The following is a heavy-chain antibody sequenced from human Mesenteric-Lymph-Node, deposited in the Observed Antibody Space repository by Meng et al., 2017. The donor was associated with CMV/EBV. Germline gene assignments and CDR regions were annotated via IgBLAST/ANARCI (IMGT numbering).Heavy chain of an antibody. CDR3: ARANYALDYFDY. Sequence: GSLRLSCTVSGGSISSSSYYWGWIRQPPGKGLEWIGSFYYSGSTYYNPSLKSRVTISVDTSKNHLSLRLRSVTAADTAMHYCARANYALDYFDYWGQGTLVTVSS. V-gene: IGHV4-39*07. CDR2: FYYSGST. J-gene: IGHJ4*02. CDR1: GGSISSSSYY. D-gene: IGHD4/OR15-4a*01.